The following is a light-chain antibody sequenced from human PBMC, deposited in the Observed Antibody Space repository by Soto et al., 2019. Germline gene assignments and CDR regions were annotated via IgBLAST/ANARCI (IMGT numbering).Light chain of an antibody. Sequence: QSVLTQPPSASGTPGQRVTISCSGSSSSIGRNSVNWYQQLPGTAPKLLIYSNHHRPSGVPDRFSGSKSGTSASLAISGLQSEDETNYYCAAWDDSLRGVVFGGGTQLTVL. CDR2: SNH. J-gene: IGLJ2*01. CDR3: AAWDDSLRGVV. V-gene: IGLV1-44*01. CDR1: SSSIGRNS.